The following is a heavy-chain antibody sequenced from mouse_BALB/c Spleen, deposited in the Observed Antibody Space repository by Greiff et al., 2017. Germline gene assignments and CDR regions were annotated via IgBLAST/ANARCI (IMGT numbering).Heavy chain of an antibody. V-gene: IGHV5-6-3*01. CDR1: GFTFSSYG. CDR2: INSNGGST. J-gene: IGHJ2*01. Sequence: EVHLVESGGGLVQPGGSLKLSCAASGFTFSSYGMSWVRQTPDKRLELVATINSNGGSTYYPDSVKGRFTISRDNAKNTLYLQMSSLKSEDTAMYYCARRTGSDYFDYWGQGTTLTVSS. CDR3: ARRTGSDYFDY. D-gene: IGHD4-1*01.